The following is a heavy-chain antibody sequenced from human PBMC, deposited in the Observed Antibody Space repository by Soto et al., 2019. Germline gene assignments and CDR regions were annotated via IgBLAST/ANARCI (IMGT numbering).Heavy chain of an antibody. V-gene: IGHV1-69*12. CDR3: ARDGGVYDYSPFDY. Sequence: QVQLVQSGAEVKKPGSSVKVSCKASGGTFSNYAISWVRQAPGQGLEWMGGIIPIFGTADYAQKSQGRVTITADESTSTAYMELSSLRSEDTAVYYCARDGGVYDYSPFDYWGQGTLVTVSS. CDR1: GGTFSNYA. CDR2: IIPIFGTA. J-gene: IGHJ4*02. D-gene: IGHD4-4*01.